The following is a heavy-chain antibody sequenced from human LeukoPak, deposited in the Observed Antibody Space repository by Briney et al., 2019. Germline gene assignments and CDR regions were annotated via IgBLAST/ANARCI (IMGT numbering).Heavy chain of an antibody. CDR2: ISSSSSYI. J-gene: IGHJ4*02. D-gene: IGHD6-6*01. Sequence: GSLRLSCAASGFTFSSYSMNWVRQAPGKGLEWVSSISSSSSYIYYADSVKGRFTISRDNAKNSLYLQMNSLRAEDTAVYYCARDWGTSSLYLVSWGQGTLVTVSS. CDR3: ARDWGTSSLYLVS. CDR1: GFTFSSYS. V-gene: IGHV3-21*01.